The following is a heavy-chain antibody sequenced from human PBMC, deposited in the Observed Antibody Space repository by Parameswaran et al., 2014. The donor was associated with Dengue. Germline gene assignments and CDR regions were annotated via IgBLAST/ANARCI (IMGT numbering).Heavy chain of an antibody. J-gene: IGHJ6*03. D-gene: IGHD3-3*01. Sequence: WIRQPPGKGLEWVAVISYDGSNKYYADSVKGRFTISRDNSKNTLYLQMNSLRAEDTAVYYCAKDLGYDFWSGYYDYYYYMDVWGKGTTVTVSS. V-gene: IGHV3-30*18. CDR3: AKDLGYDFWSGYYDYYYYMDV. CDR2: ISYDGSNK.